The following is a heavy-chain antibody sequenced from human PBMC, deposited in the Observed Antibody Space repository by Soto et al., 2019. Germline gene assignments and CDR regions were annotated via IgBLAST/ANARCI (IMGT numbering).Heavy chain of an antibody. J-gene: IGHJ6*03. Sequence: SETLSLTCAVYGGSFSGYYWSWIRQPPGKGLEWIGYIYYSGSTNYNPSLKSRVTISVDTSKNQFSLKLSSVTAADTAVYYCARGVLWFGELPLTYYMDVWGKGTTVTVSS. V-gene: IGHV4-59*01. CDR1: GGSFSGYY. D-gene: IGHD3-10*01. CDR2: IYYSGST. CDR3: ARGVLWFGELPLTYYMDV.